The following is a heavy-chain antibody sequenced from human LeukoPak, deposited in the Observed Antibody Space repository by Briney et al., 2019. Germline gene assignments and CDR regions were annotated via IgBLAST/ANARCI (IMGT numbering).Heavy chain of an antibody. CDR2: INSDGSST. V-gene: IGHV3-74*01. CDR3: ARGELWSSFDY. J-gene: IGHJ4*02. D-gene: IGHD5-18*01. CDR1: GFTFSSYW. Sequence: GGSLRLSCAASGFTFSSYWMHWVRQAPGKGLVWVSRINSDGSSTSYADSVKGRFTISRDNSKNTLYLQMNSLRAEDTAVYYCARGELWSSFDYWGQGTLVTVSS.